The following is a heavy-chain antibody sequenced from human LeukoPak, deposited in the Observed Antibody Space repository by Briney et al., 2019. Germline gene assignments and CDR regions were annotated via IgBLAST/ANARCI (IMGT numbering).Heavy chain of an antibody. Sequence: GGSLRLSCAASGFTFSTYSMNWVRQAPGKGLEWFSYISSGSGTIYYADSVKGRFTISRDNAKNSLYLQMNSLRAEDTAVYYCARGSGTYSSGFDYWGQGTLVTVSS. V-gene: IGHV3-48*01. CDR3: ARGSGTYSSGFDY. CDR2: ISSGSGTI. J-gene: IGHJ4*02. CDR1: GFTFSTYS. D-gene: IGHD1-26*01.